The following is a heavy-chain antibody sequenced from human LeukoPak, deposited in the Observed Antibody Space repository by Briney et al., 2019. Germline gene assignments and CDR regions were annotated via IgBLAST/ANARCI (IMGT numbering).Heavy chain of an antibody. J-gene: IGHJ4*02. D-gene: IGHD3-3*01. CDR1: GFTFSSYG. V-gene: IGHV3-30*18. CDR2: ISYDGSNK. CDR3: AKDGGGLPRH. Sequence: PGRSLRLSCAASGFTFSSYGMHWVRQAPGKGLEWVAVISYDGSNKYYADSVKGRFTISRDNSKNTLYLQMNSLRAEDTAVYYCAKDGGGLPRHWGQGTLVTVSS.